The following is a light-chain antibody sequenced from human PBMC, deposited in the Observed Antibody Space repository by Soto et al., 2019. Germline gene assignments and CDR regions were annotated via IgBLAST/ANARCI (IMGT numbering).Light chain of an antibody. V-gene: IGLV1-44*01. CDR3: AAWDDGLNGSWV. CDR2: SNN. J-gene: IGLJ3*02. CDR1: SSNIGSNT. Sequence: QSVLTQPPSASGTPGQRVAISYSGSSSNIGSNTVNWYQQLAGTAPKLLIYSNNQRPSGVPDRFSASKSGTSASLAISGLQSEDEADYYCAAWDDGLNGSWVFGGGTKVTVL.